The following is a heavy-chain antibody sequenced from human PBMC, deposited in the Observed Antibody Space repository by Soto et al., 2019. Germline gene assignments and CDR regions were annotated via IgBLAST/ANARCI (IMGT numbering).Heavy chain of an antibody. V-gene: IGHV3-30*18. D-gene: IGHD1-1*01. J-gene: IGHJ2*01. Sequence: QVQLVESGGGVVQPGRSLRLSCAASGFTFSSYGMHWVRQAPGKGLEWVAVISYDGSNKYYADSVKGRFTISRDNSKNTLYLQMNSLRAEDTAVYYCAKDGKNAAGGYFDLWGRGTLVTVSS. CDR3: AKDGKNAAGGYFDL. CDR2: ISYDGSNK. CDR1: GFTFSSYG.